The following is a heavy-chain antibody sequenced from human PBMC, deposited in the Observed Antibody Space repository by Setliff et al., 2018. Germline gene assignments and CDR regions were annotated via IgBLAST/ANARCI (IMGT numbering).Heavy chain of an antibody. D-gene: IGHD3-3*01. CDR3: ARGKTFFGAFIRAFDI. J-gene: IGHJ3*02. CDR2: IYYSGST. V-gene: IGHV4-30-4*02. CDR1: GGSISSGDYY. Sequence: SETLSLTCTVSGGSISSGDYYWSWIRQPPGKGLEWIGYIYYSGSTYYNPSLKSRDTISIDTSKNQFSLKLSSVTAADTAVYHCARGKTFFGAFIRAFDIWGQGRMVTVSS.